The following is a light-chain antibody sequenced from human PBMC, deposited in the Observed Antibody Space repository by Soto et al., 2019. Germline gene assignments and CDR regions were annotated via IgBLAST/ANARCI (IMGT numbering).Light chain of an antibody. J-gene: IGKJ1*01. Sequence: EIVLTQSPATLSLSPGERATLSCRASQSVSSYLAWYQQKPGQAPRLLIYDASNRATGIPARFSGSGSGTDFTLTINSLEPEDFAVYYCQQYDNWPLTFGQGTKVDIK. CDR3: QQYDNWPLT. CDR2: DAS. CDR1: QSVSSY. V-gene: IGKV3-11*01.